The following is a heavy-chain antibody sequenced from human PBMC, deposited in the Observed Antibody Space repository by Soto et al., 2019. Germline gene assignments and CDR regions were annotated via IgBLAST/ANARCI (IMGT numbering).Heavy chain of an antibody. Sequence: QVHLVQSGAEVKKPGASVKVSCKASGYTFTSYGITWVRQAPGQGLEWMGWISAHNGNTDYAQKLQGRVIVTRDTSAGTADMELRSLRSDDTAVYYGARGRYGDYWGQGALVTVSS. D-gene: IGHD1-1*01. CDR1: GYTFTSYG. CDR3: ARGRYGDY. V-gene: IGHV1-18*01. J-gene: IGHJ4*02. CDR2: ISAHNGNT.